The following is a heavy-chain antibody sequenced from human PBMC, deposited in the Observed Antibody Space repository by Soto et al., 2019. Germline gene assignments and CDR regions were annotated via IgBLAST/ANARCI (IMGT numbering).Heavy chain of an antibody. CDR2: ISGSGGST. D-gene: IGHD2-2*01. J-gene: IGHJ6*03. CDR1: GFTFSSYA. CDR3: AKQKKVPAAMDTYMDV. V-gene: IGHV3-23*01. Sequence: GGSLRLSCAASGFTFSSYAMSWVRQAPGKGLEWVSAISGSGGSTYYADSVKGRFTISRDNSKNTLYLQMNSLRAEDTAVYYCAKQKKVPAAMDTYMDVWGKGTTVTVSS.